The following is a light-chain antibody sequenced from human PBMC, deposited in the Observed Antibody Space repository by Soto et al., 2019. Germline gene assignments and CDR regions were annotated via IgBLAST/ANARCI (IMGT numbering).Light chain of an antibody. CDR1: SSDVGAYHS. J-gene: IGLJ3*02. V-gene: IGLV2-14*03. CDR2: DVS. CDR3: SSFTAPGTVM. Sequence: QSVLTQPASVSGSPGQSFTIPCTGSSSDVGAYHSVSWYQQHPGKAPKLIIFDVSNRPSGVSNRFSGSKSGNTASLTISGLQAEDGADYYCSSFTAPGTVMFGGGTKLTVL.